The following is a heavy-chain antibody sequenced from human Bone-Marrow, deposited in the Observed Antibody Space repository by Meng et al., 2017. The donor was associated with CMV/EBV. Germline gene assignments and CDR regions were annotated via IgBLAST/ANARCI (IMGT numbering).Heavy chain of an antibody. D-gene: IGHD2-15*01. CDR2: IYYSGCT. J-gene: IGHJ4*02. Sequence: SETLSLTCSVSGGSISNYYWSWIRQPPGKGLEWIGYIYYSGCTNYNPSLKSRVTISVDTSENQFSLKLSSVTAADTAVYYCARVKVGGPSGRYFDYWGQGTLVTVSS. CDR1: GGSISNYY. CDR3: ARVKVGGPSGRYFDY. V-gene: IGHV4-59*01.